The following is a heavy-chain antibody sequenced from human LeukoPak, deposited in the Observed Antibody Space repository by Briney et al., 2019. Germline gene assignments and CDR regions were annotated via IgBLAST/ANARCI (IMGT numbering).Heavy chain of an antibody. V-gene: IGHV3-23*01. CDR3: AKSNTGESSTWYS. CDR2: ISGSGGST. Sequence: GGSLRLSCAASGFTFTSYAMSWVRQAPGKGLEWVSAISGSGGSTYYADSVKGRFTISRDTSKNALYLEMNSLRAEDTAVYYCAKSNTGESSTWYSWGQGTLVTVSS. D-gene: IGHD6-6*01. CDR1: GFTFTSYA. J-gene: IGHJ4*02.